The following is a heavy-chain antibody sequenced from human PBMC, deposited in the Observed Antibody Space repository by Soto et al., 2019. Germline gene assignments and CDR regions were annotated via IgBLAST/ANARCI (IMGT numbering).Heavy chain of an antibody. D-gene: IGHD6-19*01. J-gene: IGHJ5*02. V-gene: IGHV3-33*01. Sequence: GGSLRLSCAASGFTFSSYGMHWVRQAPGKGLEWVAVIWYDGSNKYYADSVKGRFTISRDNSKNTLYLQMNSLRAEDTAVYYCARDGGSSGGFDPWGQGTLVTVSS. CDR3: ARDGGSSGGFDP. CDR2: IWYDGSNK. CDR1: GFTFSSYG.